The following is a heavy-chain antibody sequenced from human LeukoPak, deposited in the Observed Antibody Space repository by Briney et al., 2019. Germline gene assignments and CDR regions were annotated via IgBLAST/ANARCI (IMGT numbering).Heavy chain of an antibody. CDR2: IKHDGSEK. V-gene: IGHV3-7*05. J-gene: IGHJ4*02. CDR1: GFTFSSYW. CDR3: ARDVSGHYCSGGSCYKGSL. Sequence: GGSLRLSCAASGFTFSSYWMSWVRQAPGKGLEWVANIKHDGSEKYYVDSVKGRFIISRDNAKNSLYLQMNSLRAEDTAVYYCARDVSGHYCSGGSCYKGSLWGQGTLVTVSS. D-gene: IGHD2-15*01.